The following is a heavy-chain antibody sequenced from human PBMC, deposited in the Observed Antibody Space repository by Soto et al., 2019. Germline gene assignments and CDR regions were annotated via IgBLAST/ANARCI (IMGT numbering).Heavy chain of an antibody. CDR1: GGSISSYY. D-gene: IGHD6-6*01. V-gene: IGHV4-59*01. CDR3: ARSTSSGLWYYYGMDV. CDR2: IYYSGST. J-gene: IGHJ6*02. Sequence: SETLSLTXTVSGGSISSYYWSWIRQPPGKGLEWIGYIYYSGSTNYNPSLKSRVTISVDTSKNQFSLKLSSVTAADTAVYYCARSTSSGLWYYYGMDVWGQGTTVTV.